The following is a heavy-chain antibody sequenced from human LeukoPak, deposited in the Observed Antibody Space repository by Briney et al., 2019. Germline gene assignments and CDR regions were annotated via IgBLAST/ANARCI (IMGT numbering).Heavy chain of an antibody. D-gene: IGHD3-3*01. V-gene: IGHV1-8*03. CDR2: MNPNSGNT. Sequence: ASVKVSCKASGYTFTSYDINWVRQATGQGLEWMGWMNPNSGNTGYAQKFQGRVTITRNTSISTAYMELSSLRSEDTAVYYCARGRYYDFWSGYPGGDAFDIWGQGTMVTVSS. J-gene: IGHJ3*02. CDR3: ARGRYYDFWSGYPGGDAFDI. CDR1: GYTFTSYD.